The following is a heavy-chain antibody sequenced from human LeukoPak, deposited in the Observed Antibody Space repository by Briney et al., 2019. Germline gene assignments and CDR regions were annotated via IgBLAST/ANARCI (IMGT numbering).Heavy chain of an antibody. CDR3: ARVLRGYDILTGYSAIDY. CDR1: GFTFSSYW. D-gene: IGHD3-9*01. V-gene: IGHV3-7*03. CDR2: IKQDGSEK. Sequence: GGSLRLSCAASGFTFSSYWMSWVRQAPGKGLEWVANIKQDGSEKYYVDSVKGRFTISRDNAKNSLYLQMNSLRAEDTAVYYCARVLRGYDILTGYSAIDYWDQGTLVTVSS. J-gene: IGHJ4*02.